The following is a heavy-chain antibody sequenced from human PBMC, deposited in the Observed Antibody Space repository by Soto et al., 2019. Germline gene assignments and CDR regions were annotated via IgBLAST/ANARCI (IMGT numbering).Heavy chain of an antibody. CDR2: IHYSGST. CDR1: GGSISSYY. J-gene: IGHJ5*02. Sequence: SETLSLTCTVSGGSISSYYWNWIRQPPGKGLEWIGYIHYSGSTNYNPSLKSRVTISVDTSNNQFSLNLSSVTAADTAVYYCATGRFSAMIRGVIMFDPWGQGTLVTVSS. D-gene: IGHD3-10*01. CDR3: ATGRFSAMIRGVIMFDP. V-gene: IGHV4-59*01.